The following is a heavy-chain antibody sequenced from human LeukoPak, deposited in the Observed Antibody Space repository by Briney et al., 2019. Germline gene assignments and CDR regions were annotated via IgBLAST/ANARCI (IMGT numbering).Heavy chain of an antibody. J-gene: IGHJ4*02. CDR3: TTEDTPYGPIDY. D-gene: IGHD4-17*01. V-gene: IGHV3-15*01. Sequence: GGSLRLSXAASGFTFSNAWMSWVRQAPGKGLEWVGRIKSKTDGGTTDYAAPVKGRFTISRDDSKNTLYLQMNSLKTEDTAVYYCTTEDTPYGPIDYWGQGTLVTVSS. CDR2: IKSKTDGGTT. CDR1: GFTFSNAW.